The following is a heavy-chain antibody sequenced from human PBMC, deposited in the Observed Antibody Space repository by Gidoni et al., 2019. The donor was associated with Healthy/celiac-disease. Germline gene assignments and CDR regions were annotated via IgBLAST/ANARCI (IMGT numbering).Heavy chain of an antibody. J-gene: IGHJ4*02. D-gene: IGHD2-2*01. CDR2: ISSSSSTI. Sequence: EVQLVESGGGLVQPGGSLRLSCAASGFTFSSYSMNWVRQAPGKGLEWVSYISSSSSTIYYADSVKGRFTISRDNAKNSLYLQMNSLRAEDTAVYYCARDGCSSTSCYEPFDYWGQGTLVTVSS. CDR1: GFTFSSYS. CDR3: ARDGCSSTSCYEPFDY. V-gene: IGHV3-48*01.